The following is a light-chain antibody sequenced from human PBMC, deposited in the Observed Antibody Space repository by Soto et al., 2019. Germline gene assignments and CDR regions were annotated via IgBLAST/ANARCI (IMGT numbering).Light chain of an antibody. V-gene: IGLV2-14*03. Sequence: QSALTQPASVSGSPGPSITISCTGTSSDVGGYNFVSWYQHHPGKAPKLMIYDVSNRPSGVSNRFSGSKSGNTASLTISGLQADDEADYYCSSHTSISTYVFGTGTKLTVL. CDR3: SSHTSISTYV. CDR1: SSDVGGYNF. J-gene: IGLJ1*01. CDR2: DVS.